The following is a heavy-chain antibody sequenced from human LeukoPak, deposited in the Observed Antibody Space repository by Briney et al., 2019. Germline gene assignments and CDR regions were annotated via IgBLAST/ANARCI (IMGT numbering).Heavy chain of an antibody. CDR3: ARGSYDYVWGSYRFLASGKYYVDY. J-gene: IGHJ4*02. CDR2: INHSGST. CDR1: GGSFSGYY. D-gene: IGHD3-16*02. V-gene: IGHV4-34*01. Sequence: PSETLSLTCAVYGGSFSGYYWSWIRQPPGKGLEWIGEINHSGSTNYNPSLKSRVTISVDTSKNQFSLKLSSVTAADTAVYYCARGSYDYVWGSYRFLASGKYYVDYWGQGTLVTVSS.